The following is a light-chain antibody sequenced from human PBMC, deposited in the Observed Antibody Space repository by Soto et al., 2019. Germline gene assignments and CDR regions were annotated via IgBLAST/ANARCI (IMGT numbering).Light chain of an antibody. CDR1: QSISTW. V-gene: IGKV1-5*01. J-gene: IGKJ1*01. CDR2: DAS. Sequence: DVQMTQSPSSLSASVGDRVTITCRASQSISTWLAWYQHKPGKAPNLLIFDASSLQRGVPSRFSGSGFGTEFTLTISSLQPDDFATYYCQHYNSYSEAFGQGTKVDIK. CDR3: QHYNSYSEA.